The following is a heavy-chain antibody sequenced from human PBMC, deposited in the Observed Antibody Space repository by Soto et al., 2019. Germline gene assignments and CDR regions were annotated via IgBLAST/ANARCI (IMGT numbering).Heavy chain of an antibody. CDR3: ARDSYYYDSSGYNYYYGMDV. CDR2: IYSGGST. D-gene: IGHD3-22*01. V-gene: IGHV3-53*01. CDR1: VFTLSSNY. J-gene: IGHJ6*02. Sequence: GGSLRLSCAASVFTLSSNYMSWVRQAPGKGLEWVSVIYSGGSTYYADSVKGRFTISRDNSKNTLYLQMNSLRAEDTAVYYCARDSYYYDSSGYNYYYGMDVWGQGTTVTVSS.